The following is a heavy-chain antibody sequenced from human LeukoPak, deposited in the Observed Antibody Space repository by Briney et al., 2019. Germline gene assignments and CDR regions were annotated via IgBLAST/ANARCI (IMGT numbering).Heavy chain of an antibody. J-gene: IGHJ6*03. Sequence: KSSETLSLTCTVSGGSISSYYWSWIRQPAGKGLEGIGRIYTSGSTNYNPSLKSRVTMSVDTSKNQFSLKLSSVTAADTAVYYCARDLIAARPPYYYYYMDVWGKGTTVTVSS. CDR3: ARDLIAARPPYYYYYMDV. CDR1: GGSISSYY. D-gene: IGHD6-6*01. CDR2: IYTSGST. V-gene: IGHV4-4*07.